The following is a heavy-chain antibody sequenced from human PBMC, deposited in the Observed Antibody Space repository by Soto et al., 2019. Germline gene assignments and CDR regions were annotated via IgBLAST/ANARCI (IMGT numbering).Heavy chain of an antibody. CDR1: GIIFSGYG. D-gene: IGHD2-15*01. V-gene: IGHV3-30*02. CDR2: IRFDGSNI. J-gene: IGHJ6*02. CDR3: VCITLIPHSGMDV. Sequence: GGSLRLSCAASGIIFSGYGMHWVRQAPGKGLEWVAVIRFDGSNIYYADSVKGRSTISRDNSKNTLYLQMSSLRAEDTAVYYSVCITLIPHSGMDVWGQGTTVTVSS.